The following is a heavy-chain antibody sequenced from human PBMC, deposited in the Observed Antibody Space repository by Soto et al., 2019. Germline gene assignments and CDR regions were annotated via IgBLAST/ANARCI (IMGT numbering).Heavy chain of an antibody. CDR1: GFTFGTYW. V-gene: IGHV3-7*01. J-gene: IGHJ4*02. CDR2: IKQDGSEK. D-gene: IGHD3-16*01. Sequence: EVQLVESGGGLVQPGGSLGLSCAASGFTFGTYWMSWVRQAPGKGLEWVANIKQDGSEKYYVVSVKGRFTISRDNDKNSLCLQMNRLRADDTAIDYCACGAWGTLGDYWGQGTLVIVSS. CDR3: ACGAWGTLGDY.